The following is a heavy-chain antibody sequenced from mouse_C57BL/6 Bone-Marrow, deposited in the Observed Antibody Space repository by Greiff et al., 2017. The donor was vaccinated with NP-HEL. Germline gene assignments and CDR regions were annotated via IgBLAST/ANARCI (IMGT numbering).Heavy chain of an antibody. CDR1: GFTFSSYV. CDR2: ISDGGSYT. J-gene: IGHJ4*01. D-gene: IGHD1-2*01. V-gene: IGHV5-4*01. Sequence: EVHLVESGGGLVKPGGSLKLSCAASGFTFSSYVMSWVRQTPEKRLEWVATISDGGSYTYYPDNVKGRFTISRDNAKNNLYLQMSHLKSEDTAMYYCARSATRAMDYWGQGTSVTVSS. CDR3: ARSATRAMDY.